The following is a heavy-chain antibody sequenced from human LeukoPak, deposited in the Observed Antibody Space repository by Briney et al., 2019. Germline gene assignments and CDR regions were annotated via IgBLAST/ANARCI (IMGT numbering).Heavy chain of an antibody. D-gene: IGHD3-3*01. Sequence: ASVTVSCKASGYTFTGYYMHWVRQAPGQGLEWMGWINPNSGGTNYAQKFQGRVTMTRDTSISTAYMELSRLRSDDTAVYYCARDGDFWSGYYVRRYFDYWGQGTLVTVSS. CDR1: GYTFTGYY. V-gene: IGHV1-2*02. J-gene: IGHJ4*02. CDR2: INPNSGGT. CDR3: ARDGDFWSGYYVRRYFDY.